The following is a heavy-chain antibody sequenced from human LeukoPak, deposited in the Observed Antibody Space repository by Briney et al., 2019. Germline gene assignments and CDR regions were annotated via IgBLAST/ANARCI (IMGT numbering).Heavy chain of an antibody. J-gene: IGHJ4*02. CDR1: GGSISSSSSY. V-gene: IGHV4-39*01. CDR2: IYYSGST. D-gene: IGHD2-21*01. Sequence: SETLSLTCTVSGGSISSSSSYWGWIRQPPGKGLEWIGSIYYSGSTYYNPSLKSRVTISVDTSKNQFSLKLSSVTAADTAVYYCARPVSAYCGGDCSDYWGQGTLVTVSS. CDR3: ARPVSAYCGGDCSDY.